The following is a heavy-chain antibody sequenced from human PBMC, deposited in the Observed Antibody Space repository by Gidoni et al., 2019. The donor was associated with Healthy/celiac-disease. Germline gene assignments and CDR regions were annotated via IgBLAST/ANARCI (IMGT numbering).Heavy chain of an antibody. V-gene: IGHV3-49*05. CDR3: TSDSHLILGYCSSTSCS. Sequence: EVQLVESGGGLVKPGRSLRLSCTASGFSFGDYAMRWFRQAPGKGLEWVGFIRSKAYGGTTEYAASVKGRFTISRDDSKSIAYLQMNSLKTEDTAVYYCTSDSHLILGYCSSTSCSWGQGTLVTVSS. CDR2: IRSKAYGGTT. D-gene: IGHD2-2*01. CDR1: GFSFGDYA. J-gene: IGHJ5*02.